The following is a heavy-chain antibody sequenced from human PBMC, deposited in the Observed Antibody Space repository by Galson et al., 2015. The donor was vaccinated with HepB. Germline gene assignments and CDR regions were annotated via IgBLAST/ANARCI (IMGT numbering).Heavy chain of an antibody. Sequence: SLRLSCAASGFTFSSYAMSWVRQAPGKGLEWVSAISGSGGSTYYADSVKGRFTISRDNSKNTLYLQMNSLRAEDTAVYYCAKAGLYGGNSELDYWGQGTLVTVSS. J-gene: IGHJ4*02. D-gene: IGHD4-23*01. CDR3: AKAGLYGGNSELDY. V-gene: IGHV3-23*01. CDR1: GFTFSSYA. CDR2: ISGSGGST.